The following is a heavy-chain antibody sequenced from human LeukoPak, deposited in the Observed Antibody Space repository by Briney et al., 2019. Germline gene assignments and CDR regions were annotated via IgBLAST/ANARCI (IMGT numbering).Heavy chain of an antibody. CDR1: GFTFSSYG. J-gene: IGHJ4*02. CDR3: AKGRDFWSGYYNS. Sequence: PGGSLRLSCAASGFTFSSYGMHWVRQAPGKGLEWVSAISGSGGSTYYADSVKGRLTISRDNSKNTLYLQMNSLRAEDTAVYYCAKGRDFWSGYYNSWGQGTLVTVSS. D-gene: IGHD3-3*01. V-gene: IGHV3-23*01. CDR2: ISGSGGST.